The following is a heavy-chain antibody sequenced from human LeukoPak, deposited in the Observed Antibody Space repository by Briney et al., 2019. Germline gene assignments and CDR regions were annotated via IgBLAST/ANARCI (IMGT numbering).Heavy chain of an antibody. V-gene: IGHV1-69*04. D-gene: IGHD3-3*01. CDR3: ARGVDLYYFDY. CDR2: IIPVIDVT. Sequence: GASVKVSCKASGGTFSSDAISWVRQAPGQGLEWMGRIIPVIDVTNYAQNFQGRVTITADKSTSTAYMELSSLTSEDTAVYYCARGVDLYYFDYWGQGTLVTVSS. CDR1: GGTFSSDA. J-gene: IGHJ4*02.